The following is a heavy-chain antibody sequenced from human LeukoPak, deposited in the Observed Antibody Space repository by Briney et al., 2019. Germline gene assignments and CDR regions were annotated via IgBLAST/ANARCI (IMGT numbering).Heavy chain of an antibody. CDR3: ARVPGDSSGWYLPDY. CDR1: GGTFSSYA. D-gene: IGHD6-19*01. CDR2: IIPIFGTA. Sequence: SVKVSCKASGGTFSSYAISWVRQAPGQGLEWMGRIIPIFGTANYAQKFQGRVTITTDGSTSTAYMELSSLRSEDTAVYYCARVPGDSSGWYLPDYWGQGTLVTVSS. J-gene: IGHJ4*02. V-gene: IGHV1-69*05.